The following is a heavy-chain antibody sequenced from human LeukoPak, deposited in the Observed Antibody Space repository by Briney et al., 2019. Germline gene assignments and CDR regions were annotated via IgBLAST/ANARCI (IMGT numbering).Heavy chain of an antibody. CDR3: ARVGYYYDSSGAYSNAFDI. D-gene: IGHD3-22*01. CDR1: GYTFTGYY. V-gene: IGHV1-2*02. CDR2: INPNSGGT. J-gene: IGHJ3*02. Sequence: PAASVKVSCKASGYTFTGYYMHWVRQAPGQGLEWMGWINPNSGGTNYAQKFQGRVTMTRDTSISTAYMELSRLKSDDTAVYHCARVGYYYDSSGAYSNAFDIWGQGTMVTVSS.